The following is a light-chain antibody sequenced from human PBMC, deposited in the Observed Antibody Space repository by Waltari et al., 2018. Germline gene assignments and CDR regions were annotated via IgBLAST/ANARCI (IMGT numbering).Light chain of an antibody. V-gene: IGLV1-47*01. CDR3: AAWDDSLSGPLKV. CDR1: SSHIGSNY. CDR2: RNT. J-gene: IGLJ3*02. Sequence: QSVLTQPPSASGTPGQRVTISCSGSSSHIGSNYVYWYQQLPGTAPKLLTCRNTQRPSGVPDRFSGSKSGTSASLAISGLRSEDEADYYCAAWDDSLSGPLKVFGGGTKLTVL.